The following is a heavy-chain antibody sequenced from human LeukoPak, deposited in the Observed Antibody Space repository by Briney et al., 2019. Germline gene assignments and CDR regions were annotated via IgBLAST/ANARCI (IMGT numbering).Heavy chain of an antibody. CDR1: GFTFSDYY. Sequence: GGSLRLSCAASGFTFSDYYMNWIRQAPGKGLEWVSYISGSSSYTNHADSVKGRFTISRDNAKNSLYLQMNSLRAEDTAVYYCARQRPNSDCFDYWGQGTLVTVSS. CDR2: ISGSSSYT. V-gene: IGHV3-11*03. D-gene: IGHD2-21*02. CDR3: ARQRPNSDCFDY. J-gene: IGHJ4*02.